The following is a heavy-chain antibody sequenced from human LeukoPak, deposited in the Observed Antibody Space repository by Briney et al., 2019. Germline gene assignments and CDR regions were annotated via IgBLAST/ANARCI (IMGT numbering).Heavy chain of an antibody. D-gene: IGHD3-3*01. J-gene: IGHJ6*03. V-gene: IGHV4-4*09. Sequence: SETLSLTCTVSGGSISSYYWSWIRQPPGKGLEWIGYIYTSGSTNYNPSPKSRVTISVDTSKNQFSLKLSSVTAAVTAVYYCASKHYDFWSGYSTGDYYYYYMDVWGKGTTVTVSS. CDR1: GGSISSYY. CDR3: ASKHYDFWSGYSTGDYYYYYMDV. CDR2: IYTSGST.